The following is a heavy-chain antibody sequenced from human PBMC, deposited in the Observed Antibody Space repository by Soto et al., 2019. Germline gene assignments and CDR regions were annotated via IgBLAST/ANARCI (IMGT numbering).Heavy chain of an antibody. CDR3: AIDIETRITMVGEVIYGMDV. CDR2: IWYDGSNK. Sequence: GGSLRLSCAASGFTFSSYGMHWVRQAPGKGLEWVAVIWYDGSNKYYADSVKGRFTISRDNSKNTLYLKMNSLRAEDTAVYYCAIDIETRITMVGEVIYGMDVWGQGTTVTVSS. V-gene: IGHV3-33*01. J-gene: IGHJ6*02. CDR1: GFTFSSYG. D-gene: IGHD3-10*01.